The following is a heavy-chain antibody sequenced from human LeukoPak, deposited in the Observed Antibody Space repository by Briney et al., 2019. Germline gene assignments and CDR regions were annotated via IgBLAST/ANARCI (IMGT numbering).Heavy chain of an antibody. CDR1: RLTFTYW. V-gene: IGHV3-7*01. CDR3: ASSFSDDCWSCHF. D-gene: IGHD3-3*01. Sequence: PGGSLRLSCAASRLTFTYWMSWVRQAPGKGLEWVANIKQDGGEKYYVDSVKGRFTIFRDNAKKSLYLQMNSLRAEDTAVYYCASSFSDDCWSCHFWGQGTLVTVSS. CDR2: IKQDGGEK. J-gene: IGHJ4*02.